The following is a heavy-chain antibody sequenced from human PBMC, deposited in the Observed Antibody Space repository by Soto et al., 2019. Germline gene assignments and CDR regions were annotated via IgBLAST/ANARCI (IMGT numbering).Heavy chain of an antibody. J-gene: IGHJ6*02. CDR2: ISGSGGST. V-gene: IGHV3-23*01. Sequence: GGSLRLSCAASGFTFDIHAMSWVRQAPGKGLQWVSVISGSGGSTYYADSVKGRFTISRDNSKNTLYLQMNSLRADDTAVYYCAKGSPATHYFYYAMDVWGQGTTVTVSS. CDR1: GFTFDIHA. CDR3: AKGSPATHYFYYAMDV.